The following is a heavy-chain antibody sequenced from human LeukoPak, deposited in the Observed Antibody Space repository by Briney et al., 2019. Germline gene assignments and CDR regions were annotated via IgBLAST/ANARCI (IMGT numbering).Heavy chain of an antibody. CDR2: ISGSGGST. Sequence: GGSLRLSCAASGFTFSSYAMSWVRQAPGKGLEWVSAISGSGGSTYYADSVKGRFTISRDNSKNTLYLQMNSLRAEDTAVYYCAKDGTGTLYYYYYYMDVWGKGTTVTVSS. CDR1: GFTFSSYA. J-gene: IGHJ6*03. D-gene: IGHD3-10*01. V-gene: IGHV3-23*01. CDR3: AKDGTGTLYYYYYYMDV.